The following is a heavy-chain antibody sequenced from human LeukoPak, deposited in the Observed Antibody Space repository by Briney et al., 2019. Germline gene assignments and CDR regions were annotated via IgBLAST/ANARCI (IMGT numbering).Heavy chain of an antibody. D-gene: IGHD1-1*01. CDR3: ARNRASQLYYGMDV. V-gene: IGHV3-30-3*01. J-gene: IGHJ6*02. Sequence: GGSLRLSCAASGFTFSSYAMHWVRQAPGKGLEWVAVISYDGSNKYYADSVKGRFTISRDNSKNTLYLQMNSLRAEDTAVYYCARNRASQLYYGMDVWGQGTTVTVSS. CDR1: GFTFSSYA. CDR2: ISYDGSNK.